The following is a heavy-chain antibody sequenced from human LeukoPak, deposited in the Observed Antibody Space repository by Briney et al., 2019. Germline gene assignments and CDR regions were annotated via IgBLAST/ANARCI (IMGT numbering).Heavy chain of an antibody. CDR1: GFTFSNAW. CDR2: IQSKTHGGTT. Sequence: KTGGSLRLSCAASGFTFSNAWMSWVRQALGKGLEWVGRIQSKTHGGTTDYAAPVKGRFTISREDSKNTLYLRMDSLKTEDTALYYCTTDLPGANPFADYWGQGTLVTVSS. D-gene: IGHD3-10*01. J-gene: IGHJ4*02. CDR3: TTDLPGANPFADY. V-gene: IGHV3-15*01.